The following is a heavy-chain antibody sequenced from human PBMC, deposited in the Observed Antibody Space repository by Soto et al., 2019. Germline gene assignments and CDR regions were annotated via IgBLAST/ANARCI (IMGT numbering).Heavy chain of an antibody. CDR2: ISGSGAST. V-gene: IGHV3-23*01. CDR1: GFTFSNFA. D-gene: IGHD6-19*01. J-gene: IGHJ4*02. Sequence: GGSLRLSCAASGFTFSNFAMSWVRQAPGKGLEWVSLISGSGASTSYADSVKGRFTVSRDNSKNTLYLQMNTLRSEDTALYYCASARIGVTGNYFDYWGQGTQVTVSS. CDR3: ASARIGVTGNYFDY.